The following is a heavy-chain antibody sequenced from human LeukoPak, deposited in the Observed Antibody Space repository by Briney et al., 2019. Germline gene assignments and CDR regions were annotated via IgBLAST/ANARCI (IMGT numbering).Heavy chain of an antibody. D-gene: IGHD2-15*01. CDR2: IYYSGST. Sequence: PSETLSLTCTVSGGSISSYYWSWIRQPPGKGLEWIGYIYYSGSTNYNPSLKSRVTISVDTSKNQFSLKLSFVTAADTAVYYCARVGDCSGGSCYSPSGYFQHWGQGTLVTVSS. V-gene: IGHV4-59*01. J-gene: IGHJ1*01. CDR1: GGSISSYY. CDR3: ARVGDCSGGSCYSPSGYFQH.